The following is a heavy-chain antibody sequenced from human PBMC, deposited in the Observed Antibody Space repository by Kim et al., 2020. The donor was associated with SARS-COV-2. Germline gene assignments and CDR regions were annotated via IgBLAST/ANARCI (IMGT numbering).Heavy chain of an antibody. CDR3: ASRLPSWDYYYMDV. V-gene: IGHV1-69*01. Sequence: AQKLQGRVTITADESTSTAYMELRSLRSEDTAVYYCASRLPSWDYYYMDVWGKGTTVTVSS. D-gene: IGHD2-15*01. J-gene: IGHJ6*03.